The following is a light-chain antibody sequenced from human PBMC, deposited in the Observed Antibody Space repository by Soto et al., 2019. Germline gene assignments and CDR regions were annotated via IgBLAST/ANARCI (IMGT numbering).Light chain of an antibody. CDR3: MQTLQTPLT. J-gene: IGKJ1*01. CDR2: LGS. Sequence: DSLMTQSPLSLRATPVEPASISCRSSQSLLHSNGYNYLDWYLQKPGQSPQLLIYLGSNRASGVPDRFSGSGSGTDFTLKISRVEAGDVGVYYCMQTLQTPLTCGQGTKGAIK. CDR1: QSLLHSNGYNY. V-gene: IGKV2-28*01.